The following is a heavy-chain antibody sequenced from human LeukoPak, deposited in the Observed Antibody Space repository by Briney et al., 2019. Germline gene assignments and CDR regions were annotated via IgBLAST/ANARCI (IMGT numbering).Heavy chain of an antibody. J-gene: IGHJ4*02. CDR1: GFTFSSYA. CDR3: ARGELFDY. D-gene: IGHD1-26*01. CDR2: ISYDGSNK. Sequence: GGSLRLSCAASGFTFSSYAMHWVRQAPGKGLEWVAVISYDGSNKYYADSVKGRFTIFRDNSKNTLYLQMNSLRAEDTAVYYCARGELFDYWGQGTLVTVSS. V-gene: IGHV3-30-3*01.